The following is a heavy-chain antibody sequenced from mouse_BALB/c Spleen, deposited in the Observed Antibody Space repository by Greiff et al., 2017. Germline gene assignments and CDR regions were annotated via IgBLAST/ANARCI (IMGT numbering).Heavy chain of an antibody. D-gene: IGHD2-4*01. J-gene: IGHJ3*01. Sequence: VQLQQSGAELAKPGASVKMSCKASGYTFTSYWMHWVKQRPGQGLEWIGYINPSTGYTEYNQKFKDKATLTADKSSSTAYMQLSSLTSEDSAVYYCARNHDYDPFAYWGQGTLVTVSA. CDR1: GYTFTSYW. V-gene: IGHV1-7*01. CDR3: ARNHDYDPFAY. CDR2: INPSTGYT.